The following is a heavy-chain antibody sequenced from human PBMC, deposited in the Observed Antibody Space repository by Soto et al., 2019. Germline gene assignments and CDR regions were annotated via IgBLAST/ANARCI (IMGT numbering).Heavy chain of an antibody. CDR3: VRENDSADHDI. Sequence: PGGSLRLSCAWSGFTFSDYGMHWVRQAPGKGLEWVAVIWYDESKKYYADSVKGRLTISRDNSKNTLYLQMNSLRAEDTAVYYCVRENDSADHDIWGQGTTGTVSS. J-gene: IGHJ3*02. CDR1: GFTFSDYG. D-gene: IGHD4-17*01. CDR2: IWYDESKK. V-gene: IGHV3-33*01.